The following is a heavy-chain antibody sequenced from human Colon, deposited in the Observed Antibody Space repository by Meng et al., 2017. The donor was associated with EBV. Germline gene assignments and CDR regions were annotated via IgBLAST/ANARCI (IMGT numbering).Heavy chain of an antibody. CDR2: IYHSGRT. D-gene: IGHD4-17*01. Sequence: QLQLQESGPGLVKPSXXLSLTCTVSGDSISSSNYYWGWIRQPPGKGLEWIGEIYHSGRTNYNPSVKSRVSMSVDKSQNHFSLRLSSVTAADTAVYYCTTLYGDSISWGQGTLGSVSS. CDR1: GDSISSSNYY. V-gene: IGHV4-39*07. J-gene: IGHJ4*02. CDR3: TTLYGDSIS.